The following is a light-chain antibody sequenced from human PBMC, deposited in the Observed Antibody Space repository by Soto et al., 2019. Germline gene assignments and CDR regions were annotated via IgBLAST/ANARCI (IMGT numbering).Light chain of an antibody. V-gene: IGLV2-11*01. CDR2: DVS. CDR3: CSYAGSYGLRV. CDR1: DSDIGRYDY. Sequence: QSVLTQPRSVAGSPGQSVTISCTGTDSDIGRYDYVSWYQQHPGKAPKLLIYDVSQRPSGVPDRFSGSKSGNTASLTISGLQTDDEADYFCCSYAGSYGLRVFGIGTKLTVL. J-gene: IGLJ1*01.